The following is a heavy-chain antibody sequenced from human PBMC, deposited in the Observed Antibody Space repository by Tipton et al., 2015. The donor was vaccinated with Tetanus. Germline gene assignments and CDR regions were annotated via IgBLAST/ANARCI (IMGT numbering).Heavy chain of an antibody. J-gene: IGHJ6*02. CDR1: GGSISGGGYS. CDR2: IYESGTT. D-gene: IGHD3-22*01. CDR3: ARALRWLPYYYAMDV. Sequence: TLSLTCDVSGGSISGGGYSWSWIRQPPGPGKGLEWIGYIYESGTTHYNPSLKSRVTLSLDMSKNHVSLNLTSVTAADTAVYYCARALRWLPYYYAMDVWGQGATVTVSS. V-gene: IGHV4-30-2*01.